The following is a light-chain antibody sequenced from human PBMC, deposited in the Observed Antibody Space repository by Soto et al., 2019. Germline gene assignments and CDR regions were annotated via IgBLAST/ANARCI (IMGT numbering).Light chain of an antibody. Sequence: DIQMTQSPSSLSACVGDRVTITCRASQSISNYVNWYQQKPGKAPKLLIYAASSMQSGVPSRFSGSGSETDFTLTISSLQPDDSATYYCQQSFSPLWTFGQGTKVEV. V-gene: IGKV1-39*01. J-gene: IGKJ1*01. CDR1: QSISNY. CDR2: AAS. CDR3: QQSFSPLWT.